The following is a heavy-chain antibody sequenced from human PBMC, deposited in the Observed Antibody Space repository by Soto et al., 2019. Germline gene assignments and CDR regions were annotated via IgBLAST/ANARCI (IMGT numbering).Heavy chain of an antibody. Sequence: GGSLRLSCAASGFTFSSYGMHWVRQAPGKGLEWVAVIWYDGSNKYYADSVKGRFTISRDNSKNTLYLQMNSLRAEETAVYYCARGGDVATPLLWYFDYWGPGTLVTVSS. D-gene: IGHD5-12*01. CDR2: IWYDGSNK. J-gene: IGHJ4*02. V-gene: IGHV3-33*01. CDR3: ARGGDVATPLLWYFDY. CDR1: GFTFSSYG.